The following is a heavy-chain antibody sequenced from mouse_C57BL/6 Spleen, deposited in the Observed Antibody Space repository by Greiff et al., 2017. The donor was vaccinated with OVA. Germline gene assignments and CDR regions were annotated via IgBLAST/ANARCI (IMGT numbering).Heavy chain of an antibody. CDR3: AREGYYGSSHGGAMDY. Sequence: EVNVVESGGGLVKPGGSLKLSCAASGFTFSDYGMHWVRQAPEKGLEWVAYISSGSSTIYYADTVKGRFTISRDNAKNTLFLQMTSLRSEDTAMYYCAREGYYGSSHGGAMDYWGQGTSVTVSS. CDR2: ISSGSSTI. D-gene: IGHD1-1*01. V-gene: IGHV5-17*01. CDR1: GFTFSDYG. J-gene: IGHJ4*01.